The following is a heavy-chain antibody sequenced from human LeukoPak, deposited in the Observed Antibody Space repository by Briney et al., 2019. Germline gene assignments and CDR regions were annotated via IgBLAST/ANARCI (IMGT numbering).Heavy chain of an antibody. CDR1: GGSFSGYY. D-gene: IGHD3-16*01. J-gene: IGHJ4*02. Sequence: SETLSLTCAVYGGSFSGYYWSWIRQPPGKGLEWIGEINHSGSTNYNPSLKSRVTISVDTSKNQFSLKLSSVTAADTAVYYCARSRRGIYLDYWGQGTLVTVSS. CDR3: ARSRRGIYLDY. V-gene: IGHV4-34*01. CDR2: INHSGST.